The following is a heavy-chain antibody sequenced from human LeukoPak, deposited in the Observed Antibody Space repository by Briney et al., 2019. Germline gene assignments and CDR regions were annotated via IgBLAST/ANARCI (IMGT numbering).Heavy chain of an antibody. CDR3: AKRPQVVPAAYFDY. D-gene: IGHD2-2*01. J-gene: IGHJ4*02. V-gene: IGHV3-23*01. CDR1: GFAFSSYA. Sequence: GGSLRLSCAASGFAFSSYAMSWVRQAPGKGLEWVSAISGSGGSTYYADSVKGRFTISRDNSKNTLYLQMNSLRAEDTAVYYCAKRPQVVPAAYFDYWGQGTLVTVSS. CDR2: ISGSGGST.